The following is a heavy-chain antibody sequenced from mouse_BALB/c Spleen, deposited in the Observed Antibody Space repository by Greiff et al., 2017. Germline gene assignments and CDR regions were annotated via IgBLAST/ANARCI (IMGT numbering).Heavy chain of an antibody. D-gene: IGHD1-1*01. Sequence: EVQLVESGGGLVQPGGSRKLSCAASGFTFSSFGMHWVRQAPEKGLEWVAYISSGSSTIYYADTVKGRFTISRDNPKNTLFLQMTSLRSEDTAMYYCAKDGSSYGYAMDYWGQGTSVTVSS. CDR1: GFTFSSFG. CDR3: AKDGSSYGYAMDY. V-gene: IGHV5-17*02. J-gene: IGHJ4*01. CDR2: ISSGSSTI.